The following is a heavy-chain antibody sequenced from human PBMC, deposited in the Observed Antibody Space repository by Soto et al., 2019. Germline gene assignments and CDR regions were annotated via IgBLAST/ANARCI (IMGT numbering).Heavy chain of an antibody. D-gene: IGHD2-2*01. CDR3: ARDIAVVPVGNIDWFDP. V-gene: IGHV1-69*13. CDR1: GGTFSSYA. J-gene: IGHJ5*02. Sequence: GASVKVSCKASGGTFSSYAISWVRQAPGQGLEWMGGIIPIFGTANYAQKFQGRVTITADESTSTAYMELRSLRSDDTAVYYCARDIAVVPVGNIDWFDPWGQGTLVTVS. CDR2: IIPIFGTA.